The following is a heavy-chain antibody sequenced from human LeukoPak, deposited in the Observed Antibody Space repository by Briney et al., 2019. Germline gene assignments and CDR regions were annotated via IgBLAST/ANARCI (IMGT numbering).Heavy chain of an antibody. J-gene: IGHJ6*03. D-gene: IGHD6-13*01. V-gene: IGHV3-21*04. CDR3: AKRDRVEQLVPTPYYYYYMDV. CDR1: GFTFSSYS. CDR2: ISSSSSYI. Sequence: PGGSLRLSCAASGFTFSSYSMNWVRQAPGKGLEWVSSISSSSSYIYYADSVKGRFTISRDNAKNSLYLQMNSLRAEDTAVYYCAKRDRVEQLVPTPYYYYYMDVWGKGTTVTVSS.